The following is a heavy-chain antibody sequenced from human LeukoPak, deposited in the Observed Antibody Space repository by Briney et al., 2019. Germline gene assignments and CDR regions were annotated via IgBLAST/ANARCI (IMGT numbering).Heavy chain of an antibody. CDR2: INTNTGNP. CDR3: ARGITMVRGALYYYYYYMDV. Sequence: GASVKVSCKASGYTFTSYAMNWVRQAPGQGLEWMGWINTNTGNPTYAQGFTGRFVFSLDTSVSTAYLQISSLKAEDTAVYYCARGITMVRGALYYYYYYMDVWGKGTTVTVSS. D-gene: IGHD3-10*01. J-gene: IGHJ6*03. V-gene: IGHV7-4-1*02. CDR1: GYTFTSYA.